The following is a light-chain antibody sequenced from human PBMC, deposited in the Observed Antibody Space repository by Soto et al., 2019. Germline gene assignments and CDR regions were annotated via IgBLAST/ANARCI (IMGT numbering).Light chain of an antibody. CDR3: QQRSNWPPYT. V-gene: IGKV3-11*01. CDR2: DAS. J-gene: IGKJ2*01. Sequence: EIVLTQSPATLSLSPGERATLSCRASQSVSNYLAWYQQKPGQAPRLLIYDASNRATVIPARFSGSASGTDFTLAISSLEPEDFAVYYCQQRSNWPPYTFGQGTKLEIK. CDR1: QSVSNY.